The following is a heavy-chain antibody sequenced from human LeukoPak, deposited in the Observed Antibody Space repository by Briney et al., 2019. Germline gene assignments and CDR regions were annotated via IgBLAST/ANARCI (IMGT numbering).Heavy chain of an antibody. J-gene: IGHJ4*02. Sequence: GASVKVSCKASGGTFSSYAISWVRQAPGQGLEWMGGIIPIFGTANYAQKFQGRVTITADESTSTAYMGLSSLRSEDTAVYYCAREGGIQSSQVGLPFDYWGQGTLVTVSS. CDR2: IIPIFGTA. CDR3: AREGGIQSSQVGLPFDY. CDR1: GGTFSSYA. D-gene: IGHD3-16*01. V-gene: IGHV1-69*13.